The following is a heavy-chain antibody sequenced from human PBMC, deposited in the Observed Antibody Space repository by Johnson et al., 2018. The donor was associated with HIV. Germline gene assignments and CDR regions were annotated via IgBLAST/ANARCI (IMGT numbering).Heavy chain of an antibody. V-gene: IGHV3-11*04. CDR2: ISSSGNTI. D-gene: IGHD1-26*01. Sequence: QVQLVESGGGLFKPGGSLRLSCAASGFTFGDYYMTWIRQAPGKGLEWVSYISSSGNTIYHADSVQGRFTISRDNAKNSLFLQMNSLRAEDTAVYYWARDLGGANWHDVFDIWGQGTMVTVSS. CDR1: GFTFGDYY. CDR3: ARDLGGANWHDVFDI. J-gene: IGHJ3*02.